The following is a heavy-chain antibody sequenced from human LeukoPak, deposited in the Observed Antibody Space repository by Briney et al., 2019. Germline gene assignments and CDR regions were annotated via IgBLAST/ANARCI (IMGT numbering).Heavy chain of an antibody. CDR2: ISAYNGNT. D-gene: IGHD2-2*01. J-gene: IGHJ6*02. CDR3: ARDDIVVVPAPPYYYYYGMDV. Sequence: ASVKVSCKASGYTFTSYGISGVRQAPGQGLEWMGWISAYNGNTNYAQKLQGRVTMTTDTSTSTAYMELRSLRSDDTVVYYCARDDIVVVPAPPYYYYYGMDVWGQGTTVTVSS. CDR1: GYTFTSYG. V-gene: IGHV1-18*01.